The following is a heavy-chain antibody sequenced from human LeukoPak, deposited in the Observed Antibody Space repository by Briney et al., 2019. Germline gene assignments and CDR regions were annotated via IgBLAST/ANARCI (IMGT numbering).Heavy chain of an antibody. CDR2: INPNSGGT. V-gene: IGHV1-2*02. CDR3: ARDSSSWNYYYYYTDV. Sequence: ASVKVSCKASGYTFTGYYMHWVRQAPGQGLEWMGWINPNSGGTNYAQKFQGRVTMTRDTSISTGYMELSRLRSDDTAVYYCARDSSSWNYYYYYTDVWGKGTTVTVS. J-gene: IGHJ6*03. CDR1: GYTFTGYY. D-gene: IGHD6-13*01.